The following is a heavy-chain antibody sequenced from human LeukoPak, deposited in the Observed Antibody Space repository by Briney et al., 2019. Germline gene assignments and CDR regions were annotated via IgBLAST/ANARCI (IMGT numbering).Heavy chain of an antibody. V-gene: IGHV3-64D*09. CDR3: AKSFVSRNWFDP. D-gene: IGHD6-6*01. CDR1: GFTFTSYT. CDR2: ISSHGGST. J-gene: IGHJ5*02. Sequence: GGSLRLSCSAYGFTFTSYTIHWVRQTPGKGLEYVSAISSHGGSTYYADSVKGRFSISRDNSKKTVYLQVSSLAAEDTAVYYCAKSFVSRNWFDPWGQGTLVTVSS.